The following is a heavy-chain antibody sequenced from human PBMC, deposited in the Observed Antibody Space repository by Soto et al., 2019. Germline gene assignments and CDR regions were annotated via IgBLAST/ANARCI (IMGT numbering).Heavy chain of an antibody. Sequence: QVQLVQSGAEVKKPGASVKVSCKASGYTFTSYGITCVRHATGQGLEWMGWISAYNGNTNYAQKLQGRVTMTTDTSTSTAYMELRSLRSDDTAVYYCARDKQWLGTKRFDYWGQGTLVTVSS. CDR1: GYTFTSYG. D-gene: IGHD6-19*01. V-gene: IGHV1-18*01. J-gene: IGHJ4*02. CDR3: ARDKQWLGTKRFDY. CDR2: ISAYNGNT.